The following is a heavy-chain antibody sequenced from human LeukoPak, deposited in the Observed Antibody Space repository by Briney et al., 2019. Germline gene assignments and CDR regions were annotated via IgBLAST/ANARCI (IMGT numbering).Heavy chain of an antibody. Sequence: SVKVSCKASGGTFSSYAISWVRQAPGQGLEWMGRIIPILGIANYAQKFQGRVTITADKSTSTAYMELSSLRSEDTAVYYCARGSEHYGMDVWGQGTTVTVSS. CDR2: IIPILGIA. D-gene: IGHD1-14*01. CDR3: ARGSEHYGMDV. CDR1: GGTFSSYA. V-gene: IGHV1-69*04. J-gene: IGHJ6*02.